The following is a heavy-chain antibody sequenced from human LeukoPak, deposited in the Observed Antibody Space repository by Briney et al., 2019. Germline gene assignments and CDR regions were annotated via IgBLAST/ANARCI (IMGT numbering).Heavy chain of an antibody. CDR2: MNPNSGNT. V-gene: IGHV1-8*01. Sequence: ASVKVSCKASGYTFISFDINWVRQVTGQGPEWMGWMNPNSGNTGYVQKFQGRVTMTRDTSISTAYMELSGLSPEDTAVYFCARSRGGRGVNFDYWGQGTLVTVSS. D-gene: IGHD3-10*01. J-gene: IGHJ4*02. CDR3: ARSRGGRGVNFDY. CDR1: GYTFISFD.